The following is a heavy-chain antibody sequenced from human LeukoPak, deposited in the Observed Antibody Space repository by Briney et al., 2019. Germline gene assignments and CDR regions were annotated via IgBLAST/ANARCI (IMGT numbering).Heavy chain of an antibody. CDR1: GGSISSYY. J-gene: IGHJ6*02. CDR3: ARHSYYCSGGSCSPGGMDV. CDR2: IYYSGST. Sequence: PSETLSLTCTVSGGSISSYYWSWIRQPPGKGLEWIGYIYYSGSTNYNPSLKSRVTISVDTSKNQFSLKLSSLTAADTAVYYCARHSYYCSGGSCSPGGMDVWGQGTTVTVSS. V-gene: IGHV4-59*08. D-gene: IGHD2-15*01.